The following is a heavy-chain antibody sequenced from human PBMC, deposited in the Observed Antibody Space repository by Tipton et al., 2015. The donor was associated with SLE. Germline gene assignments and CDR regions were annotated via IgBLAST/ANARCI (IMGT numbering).Heavy chain of an antibody. V-gene: IGHV3-30*03. Sequence: SLRLSCAASGFTFSTYWMNWVRRAPGKGLEWVAAVSYDGSDQYYADSVKGRFTISRDNSKNTLYLQMNSLRAEDTAVYYCARDGDSGGTYYYYYHMDVWGKGTTVTVSS. D-gene: IGHD6-19*01. J-gene: IGHJ6*03. CDR2: VSYDGSDQ. CDR1: GFTFSTYW. CDR3: ARDGDSGGTYYYYYHMDV.